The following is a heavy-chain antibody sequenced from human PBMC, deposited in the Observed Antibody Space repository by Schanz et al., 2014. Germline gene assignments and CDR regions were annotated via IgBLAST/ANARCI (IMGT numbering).Heavy chain of an antibody. J-gene: IGHJ6*03. CDR1: GFTFSSYG. Sequence: VQLVESGGGVVQPGRSLRLSCAASGFTFSSYGMHWVRQAPGKGLEWVSYISGSSSTKYYADSVKGRFTISRDNGKKSLYLQMNSLRAEDTAVYFCARDLSSLIQGDVWGKGTTVTVSS. D-gene: IGHD2-2*01. CDR3: ARDLSSLIQGDV. V-gene: IGHV3-48*01. CDR2: ISGSSSTK.